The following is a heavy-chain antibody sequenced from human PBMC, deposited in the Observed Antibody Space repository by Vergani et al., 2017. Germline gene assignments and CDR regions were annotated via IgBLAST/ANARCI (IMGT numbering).Heavy chain of an antibody. CDR1: GFTSSHYG. CDR3: ATKCCGTPGCQIVYLRE. Sequence: QVHLVESGGGVVQPGRSLRLSCVVSGFTSSHYGMHWVRQAPGKGLEWVAVISYDGTQKYYADSVKGRFTISRDNSKSTLYLQMNSLRTDDTAVYYCATKCCGTPGCQIVYLRERGQGTLVSVSS. J-gene: IGHJ1*01. CDR2: ISYDGTQK. V-gene: IGHV3-30*03. D-gene: IGHD1-1*01.